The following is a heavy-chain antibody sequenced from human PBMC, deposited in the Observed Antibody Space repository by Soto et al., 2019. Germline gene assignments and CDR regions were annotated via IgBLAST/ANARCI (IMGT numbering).Heavy chain of an antibody. V-gene: IGHV1-69*02. D-gene: IGHD5-12*01. CDR2: IIPILGIA. J-gene: IGHJ4*02. CDR3: ASFYNRDIVATITPDY. CDR1: GGTFSSYT. Sequence: QVQLVQSGAEVKQPGSSVKVSCRASGGTFSSYTISWVRQAPGQGLEWMGRIIPILGIANYAQKFQGRVTITADKSTSTAYMELSSLRSEDTAVYYCASFYNRDIVATITPDYCGQGTLVTVSS.